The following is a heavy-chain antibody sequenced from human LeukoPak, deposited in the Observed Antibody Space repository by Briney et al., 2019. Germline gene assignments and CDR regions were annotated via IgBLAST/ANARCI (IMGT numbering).Heavy chain of an antibody. J-gene: IGHJ6*02. CDR1: AYTFTGYY. CDR3: ARDKRPYSSSWPYYYYGMDV. V-gene: IGHV1-2*02. D-gene: IGHD6-13*01. Sequence: ASVKDSCKASAYTFTGYYMHWVRQAPGQGLEWMGWINPNSGGTNYAQKFQGRVTMTRDTSISTAYMELSRLRSDDTAVYYCARDKRPYSSSWPYYYYGMDVWGQGTTVTVSS. CDR2: INPNSGGT.